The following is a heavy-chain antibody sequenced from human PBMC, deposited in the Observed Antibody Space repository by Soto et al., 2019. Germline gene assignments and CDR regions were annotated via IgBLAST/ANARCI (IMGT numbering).Heavy chain of an antibody. CDR3: ARDVVDYDSSGYFCY. Sequence: GGSLRLSCAASGFTFSSYAMHWVRQAPGKGLEWVAVISYDGSNKYYADSVKGRFTISRDNSKNTLYLQMNSLRAEDTAVYYCARDVVDYDSSGYFCYWGQGTLVTVSS. CDR1: GFTFSSYA. J-gene: IGHJ4*02. V-gene: IGHV3-30-3*01. CDR2: ISYDGSNK. D-gene: IGHD3-22*01.